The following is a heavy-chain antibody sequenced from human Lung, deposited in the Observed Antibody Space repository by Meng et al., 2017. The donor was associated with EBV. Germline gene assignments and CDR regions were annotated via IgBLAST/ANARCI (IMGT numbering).Heavy chain of an antibody. CDR2: TYYRSKWYT. J-gene: IGHJ4*02. CDR1: GDSGSRNTAA. Sequence: QVLLQQSGPGLWKPPQTLSLPCAISGDSGSRNTAAWNWIRQSPSRGLEWLGRTYYRSKWYTDYAVSVKSRIAINPDTSKNQFSLKLSSVTAADTAVYYCARVTLWFGELEYWGQGTLVTVSS. D-gene: IGHD3-10*01. V-gene: IGHV6-1*01. CDR3: ARVTLWFGELEY.